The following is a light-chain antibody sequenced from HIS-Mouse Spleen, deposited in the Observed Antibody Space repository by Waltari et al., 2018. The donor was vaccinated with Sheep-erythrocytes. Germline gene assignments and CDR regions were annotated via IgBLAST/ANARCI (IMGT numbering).Light chain of an antibody. V-gene: IGLV2-23*02. Sequence: QSALTQPRSVSGSPGQSVTISCTGTSSDVGSYNLVSWYQQHPGKAPKLMVYEVSKRPSGVSNRFSGSKSGNTASRTISGLQAEDEAGYYCCSYAGSSTPWVFGGGTKLTVL. CDR3: CSYAGSSTPWV. CDR1: SSDVGSYNL. CDR2: EVS. J-gene: IGLJ3*02.